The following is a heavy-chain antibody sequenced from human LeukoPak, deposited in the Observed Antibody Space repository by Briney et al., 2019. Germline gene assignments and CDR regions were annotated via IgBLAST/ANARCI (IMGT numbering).Heavy chain of an antibody. D-gene: IGHD6-13*01. V-gene: IGHV3-33*01. CDR3: ARDIGSSWYYFDY. CDR1: GFTFSSYG. CDR2: IWYDGSNK. Sequence: GGSLRLSCAASGFTFSSYGMHWVRQAPGKGLEWVAVIWYDGSNKYYADSVKGRFTISRGNSENTLYLQMNSLRAEDTAVYYCARDIGSSWYYFDYWGQGTLVTVSS. J-gene: IGHJ4*02.